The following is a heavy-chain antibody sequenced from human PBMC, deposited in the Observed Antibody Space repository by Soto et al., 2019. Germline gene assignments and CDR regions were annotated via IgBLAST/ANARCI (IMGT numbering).Heavy chain of an antibody. V-gene: IGHV3-74*01. D-gene: IGHD5-18*01. CDR2: INSDGTTT. CDR1: GFTFSNTW. Sequence: GGSLRLSCAASGFTFSNTWMHWVRQAPGKGLVWVSHINSDGTTTTYADSVKGRFTISRDNAKNTVHLQMNSLRAEDTAVYYCATEGSYDQHVWGQGTTVTVSS. CDR3: ATEGSYDQHV. J-gene: IGHJ6*02.